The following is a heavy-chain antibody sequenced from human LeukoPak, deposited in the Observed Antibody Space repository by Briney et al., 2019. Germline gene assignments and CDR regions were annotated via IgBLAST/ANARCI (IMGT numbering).Heavy chain of an antibody. J-gene: IGHJ5*02. CDR2: ISSSSYT. CDR3: ARVAGIDERWFDP. Sequence: PGGSLRLSCAASGFTFSDYYMSWIRQAPGKGLEWVSYISSSSYTNYADSVKGRFTISRDNAKNSLYLQMNSLRAEDTAVYYCARVAGIDERWFDPWGQGTLVTVSS. V-gene: IGHV3-11*06. CDR1: GFTFSDYY. D-gene: IGHD6-19*01.